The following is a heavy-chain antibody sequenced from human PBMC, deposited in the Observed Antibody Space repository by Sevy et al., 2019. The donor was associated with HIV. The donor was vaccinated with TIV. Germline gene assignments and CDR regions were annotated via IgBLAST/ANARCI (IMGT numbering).Heavy chain of an antibody. D-gene: IGHD3-10*01. CDR1: GFSFSTYG. J-gene: IGHJ4*02. CDR2: ISANGGST. Sequence: GGSLRLSCAASGFSFSTYGMTWVRQAPGKGLEWVSSISANGGSTYYADSVKGRFAISRDNFMNTLYLQMNTLRAEDTAFYYCGTRGSGSYDPGYWGQGTLVTVSS. CDR3: GTRGSGSYDPGY. V-gene: IGHV3-23*01.